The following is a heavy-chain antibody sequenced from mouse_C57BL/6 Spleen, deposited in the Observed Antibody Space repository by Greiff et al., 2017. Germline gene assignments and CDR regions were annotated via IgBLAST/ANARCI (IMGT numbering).Heavy chain of an antibody. V-gene: IGHV2-3*01. Sequence: VKLMESGPGLVAPSQSLSITCTVSGFSLTSYGVSWVRQPPGKGLEWMGVIWGDGSTNYYSALMSRLSTSKDNSKSQVSLKLNSLQTDDTATYYCAKGGTDYFDYWGQGTTLTVSS. CDR1: GFSLTSYG. CDR2: IWGDGST. D-gene: IGHD2-14*01. J-gene: IGHJ2*01. CDR3: AKGGTDYFDY.